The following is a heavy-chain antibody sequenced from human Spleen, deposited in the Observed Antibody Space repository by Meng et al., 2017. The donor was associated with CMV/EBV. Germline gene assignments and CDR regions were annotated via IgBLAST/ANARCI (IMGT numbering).Heavy chain of an antibody. Sequence: GESLKISCAASGFTFSISPMHWVRQAPGKGLEWVAFIRSDASNQYYADSVKGRFTISRDNSKNTLYLQMNSLRAEDTAVYYCARGGYCSGGSCYYYFDYWGQGTLVTVSS. CDR3: ARGGYCSGGSCYYYFDY. J-gene: IGHJ4*02. D-gene: IGHD2-15*01. CDR1: GFTFSISP. V-gene: IGHV3-30*02. CDR2: IRSDASNQ.